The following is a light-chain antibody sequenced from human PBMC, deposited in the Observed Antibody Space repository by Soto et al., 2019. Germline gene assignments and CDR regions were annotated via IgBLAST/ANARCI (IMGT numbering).Light chain of an antibody. CDR2: AAS. CDR3: QQSYSPPYT. Sequence: QMTQSPSPLSASVGDRVTITCRASQRISNYLNWYQHKPGKAPELLIYAASSLQSGVPSRFSGGGSGTDFALTISSLQPQDFGTYYCQQSYSPPYTFGQGTKMEIK. J-gene: IGKJ2*01. CDR1: QRISNY. V-gene: IGKV1-39*01.